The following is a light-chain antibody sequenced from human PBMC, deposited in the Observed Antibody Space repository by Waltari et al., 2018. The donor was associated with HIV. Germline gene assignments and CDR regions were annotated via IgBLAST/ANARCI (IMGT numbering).Light chain of an antibody. J-gene: IGLJ2*01. V-gene: IGLV2-8*01. Sequence: QSALPPPPSASGSPGQSVAIPCTGSSTDIRPYNFFSCYQHHPGKAPNLLIYDVTRRPPGIPDRFSGTKSGYTASLTVSDLQVEDEADYYCVSYTEKDTFLLFGGGTKLAV. CDR3: VSYTEKDTFLL. CDR1: STDIRPYNF. CDR2: DVT.